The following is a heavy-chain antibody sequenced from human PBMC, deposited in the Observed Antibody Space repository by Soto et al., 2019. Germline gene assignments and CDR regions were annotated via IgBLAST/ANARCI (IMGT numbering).Heavy chain of an antibody. CDR3: AKDPVPAALPFFDY. CDR2: ISFSGAT. Sequence: SETLSLTCTVSGVSITSYFWSWIRQTPGKGLDWIGSISFSGATYSNPSLKGRAALSVDTSENHLSLTLNSVTSADTAVYYCAKDPVPAALPFFDYWGQGTLVTVSS. V-gene: IGHV4-59*01. CDR1: GVSITSYF. J-gene: IGHJ4*02. D-gene: IGHD2-2*01.